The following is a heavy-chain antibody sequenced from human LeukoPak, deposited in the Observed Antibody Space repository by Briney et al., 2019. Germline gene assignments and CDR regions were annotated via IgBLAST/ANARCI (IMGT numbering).Heavy chain of an antibody. V-gene: IGHV3-23*01. CDR2: ISGSGGST. CDR1: GFTFSSYA. J-gene: IGHJ4*02. CDR3: AKAFPDDFWSGYPVYFDY. Sequence: GGSPRLSCAASGFTFSSYAMSWVRQAPGKGLEWVSAISGSGGSTYYADSVKGRFTISRDNSKNTLYLQMNSLRAEDTAVYYCAKAFPDDFWSGYPVYFDYWGQGTLVTVSS. D-gene: IGHD3-3*01.